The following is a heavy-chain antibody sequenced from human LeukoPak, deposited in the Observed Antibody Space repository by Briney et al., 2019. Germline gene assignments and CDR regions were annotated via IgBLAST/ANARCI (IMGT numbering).Heavy chain of an antibody. Sequence: ASVKVSCKASGYTFTSYDMNWVRQATGQGLEWMGWVNPNSGNTGYARKFQGRVTMTRNTSISTAYMELSSLRSEDTAVYYCARGGAVAGVRYAFDIWGQGTMVTVSS. V-gene: IGHV1-8*01. CDR2: VNPNSGNT. J-gene: IGHJ3*02. CDR3: ARGGAVAGVRYAFDI. CDR1: GYTFTSYD. D-gene: IGHD6-19*01.